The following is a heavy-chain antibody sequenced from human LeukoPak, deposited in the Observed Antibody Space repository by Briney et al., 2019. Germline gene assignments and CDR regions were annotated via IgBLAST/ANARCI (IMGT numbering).Heavy chain of an antibody. CDR2: ISYSGST. CDR1: GGSVSSSSYY. J-gene: IGHJ4*02. D-gene: IGHD3-10*02. V-gene: IGHV4-39*01. CDR3: ARHVRGLRRLAEFDY. Sequence: TPSETLSLTCTVSGGSVSSSSYYWGWIRQPPGKGLEWIGSISYSGSTYYNPSLKSRVTISVDTSKNQFSLKLSSVTAADTAVYYCARHVRGLRRLAEFDYWGQGTLVTVSS.